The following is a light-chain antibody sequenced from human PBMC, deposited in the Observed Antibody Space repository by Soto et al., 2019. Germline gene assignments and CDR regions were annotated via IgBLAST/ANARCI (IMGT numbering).Light chain of an antibody. CDR1: QSISSNY. Sequence: EIVLTQSPGTLSLSPGERATLSCRASQSISSNYLAWYQQKPGQAPRLLIYGAFSRAVGIPDNFSGSGSGTDFTLTIYRLEPEDFAVYYCQQYRTSPGTFGQGNKVEIK. J-gene: IGKJ1*01. V-gene: IGKV3-20*01. CDR3: QQYRTSPGT. CDR2: GAF.